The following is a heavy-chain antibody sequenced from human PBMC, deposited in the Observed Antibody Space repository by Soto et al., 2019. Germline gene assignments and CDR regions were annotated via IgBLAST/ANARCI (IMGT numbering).Heavy chain of an antibody. J-gene: IGHJ4*02. V-gene: IGHV4-34*01. CDR2: INHSGST. CDR1: GGSFSGYY. Sequence: SETLSLTCAVYGGSFSGYYWTWIGQPPGTGLEWIGEINHSGSTNYNPSLKSRVTISVDTSKNEFSLKLSSVTAADTAMYYGARGDIAATVYFDYWGQGTLLTVSS. CDR3: ARGDIAATVYFDY. D-gene: IGHD5-12*01.